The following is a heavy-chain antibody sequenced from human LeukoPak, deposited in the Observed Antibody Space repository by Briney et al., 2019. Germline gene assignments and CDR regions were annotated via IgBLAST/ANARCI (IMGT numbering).Heavy chain of an antibody. J-gene: IGHJ4*02. D-gene: IGHD2-15*01. CDR2: FVPSVDVA. V-gene: IGHV1-69*04. CDR3: ATLCSGGFCYVGY. Sequence: ASVKVSCKASGGTFPNYDVSWVRQAPGQGLEWMGRFVPSVDVANYSPKFRGRVTITADKSTTTVSMELSSLRSEDTAVYYCATLCSGGFCYVGYWGQGILVTVSS. CDR1: GGTFPNYD.